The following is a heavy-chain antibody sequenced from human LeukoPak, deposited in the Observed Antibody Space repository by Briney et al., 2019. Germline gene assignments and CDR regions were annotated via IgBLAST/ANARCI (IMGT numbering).Heavy chain of an antibody. D-gene: IGHD3-16*01. J-gene: IGHJ6*03. V-gene: IGHV3-23*01. CDR3: AKSPRGTRSYYYYYMDV. CDR2: MSTNGVAR. Sequence: GGSLRLSCAASGFTFSSYAMSWVRQAPGKGLEWVATMSTNGVARYYADSVKGRFTIPRDNSKNTLYLQMNSLRADDTAVYYCAKSPRGTRSYYYYYMDVWGKGTTVTVSS. CDR1: GFTFSSYA.